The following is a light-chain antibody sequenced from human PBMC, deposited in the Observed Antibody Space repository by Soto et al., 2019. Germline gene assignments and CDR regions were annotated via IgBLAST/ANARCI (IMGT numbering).Light chain of an antibody. CDR2: LGS. CDR3: IKAVQTSFT. Sequence: DIVMTQSPLSLPVTPGEPASISCRSSQSLLHSNGYNYLDWYLQKPGQSPQLLIYLGSNRSSGVLDRFSGNGSGIDFTLKISTVEAEDVWIYLCIKAVQTSFTFRRETEVDIK. V-gene: IGKV2-28*01. J-gene: IGKJ3*01. CDR1: QSLLHSNGYNY.